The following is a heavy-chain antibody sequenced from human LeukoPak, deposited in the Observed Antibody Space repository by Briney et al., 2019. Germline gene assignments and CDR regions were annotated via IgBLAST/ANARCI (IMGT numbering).Heavy chain of an antibody. D-gene: IGHD3-22*01. CDR2: IYYSGST. CDR1: GGSISSGGYY. Sequence: SETLSLTCTVSGGSISSGGYYWSWIRQHPGKGLEWIGYIYYSGSTYYNPSLKSRVTISVDTSKIQFSLKLSSVTAADTAVYYWGGARVSYYSRGYYNENFDYWGQGTLVTVPS. J-gene: IGHJ4*02. V-gene: IGHV4-31*03. CDR3: GGARVSYYSRGYYNENFDY.